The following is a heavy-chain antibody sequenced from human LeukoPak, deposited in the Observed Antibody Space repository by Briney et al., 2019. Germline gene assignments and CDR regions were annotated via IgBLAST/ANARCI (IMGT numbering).Heavy chain of an antibody. J-gene: IGHJ5*02. CDR3: ARGMGGSWLPS. CDR2: INHSGST. D-gene: IGHD6-13*01. V-gene: IGHV4-34*01. Sequence: SETLSLTCTVSGGSISSYYGSWIRQPPGKGLEWIGEINHSGSTNYNPSLKSRVTISVDTSKNQFSLKLSSVTAADTAVYYCARGMGGSWLPSWGQGTLVTVSS. CDR1: GGSISSYY.